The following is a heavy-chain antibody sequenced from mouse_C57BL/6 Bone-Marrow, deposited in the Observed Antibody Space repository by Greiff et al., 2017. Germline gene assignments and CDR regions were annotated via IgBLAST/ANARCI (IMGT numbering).Heavy chain of an antibody. CDR2: ISYDGSN. Sequence: EVKLMESGPGLVKPSQSLSLTCSVTGYSITSGYYWNWIRQFPGNKLEWMGYISYDGSNNYNPSLKNRISITRDTSKNQFFLTLNSVTTEDTATYYCARDAYDYDSFAYWGQGTLVTVSA. D-gene: IGHD2-4*01. CDR1: GYSITSGYY. V-gene: IGHV3-6*01. J-gene: IGHJ3*01. CDR3: ARDAYDYDSFAY.